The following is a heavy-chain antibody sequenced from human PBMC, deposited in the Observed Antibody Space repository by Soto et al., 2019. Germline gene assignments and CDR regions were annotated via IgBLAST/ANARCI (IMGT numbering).Heavy chain of an antibody. D-gene: IGHD3-3*01. Sequence: GASVKVSCKASGYTFTSYAMHWVRQAPGQRLEWMAWINAGNGNTKYSQKFQGRVTITTDTYASTAYMELSSLRSEDMAVYYCAEKFFCCGNFHDFFYFRGPGTLVTVSS. CDR2: INAGNGNT. V-gene: IGHV1-3*01. CDR1: GYTFTSYA. J-gene: IGHJ4*02. CDR3: AEKFFCCGNFHDFFYF.